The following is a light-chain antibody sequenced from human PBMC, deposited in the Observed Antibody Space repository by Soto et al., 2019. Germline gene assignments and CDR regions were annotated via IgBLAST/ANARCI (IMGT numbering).Light chain of an antibody. J-gene: IGKJ1*01. CDR1: QSVNGN. CDR2: GAS. CDR3: QQYDNWPRT. V-gene: IGKV3-15*01. Sequence: EIVMTQSPATLSVFPGERATLSSRASQSVNGNLAWYQQRRGQAPRLLIYGASTRATGIPARFSGSGSGTEFALTISSLQSEDFAIYYCQQYDNWPRTFGQGTKVEIK.